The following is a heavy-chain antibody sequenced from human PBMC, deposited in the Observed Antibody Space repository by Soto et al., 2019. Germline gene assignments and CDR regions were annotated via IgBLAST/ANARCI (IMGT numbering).Heavy chain of an antibody. CDR3: TTYACSSTSCYVMAYYYGMDV. CDR2: IKSKTDGGTT. V-gene: IGHV3-15*07. Sequence: GGSLRLSCAASGFTFSNAWMNWVRQAPGKGLEWVGRIKSKTDGGTTDYAAPVKGRFTISRDDSKNTLYLQMNSLKTEDTAVYYCTTYACSSTSCYVMAYYYGMDVWGQGTTVTVSS. J-gene: IGHJ6*02. CDR1: GFTFSNAW. D-gene: IGHD2-2*01.